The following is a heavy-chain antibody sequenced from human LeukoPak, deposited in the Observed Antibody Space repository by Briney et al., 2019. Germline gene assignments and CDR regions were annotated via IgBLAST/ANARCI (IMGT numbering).Heavy chain of an antibody. CDR1: GFTFSSNY. CDR3: ARLKLLWSNYFDY. J-gene: IGHJ4*02. V-gene: IGHV3-7*01. CDR2: IKQDGSEK. D-gene: IGHD2-2*01. Sequence: GGSLRLSCAASGFTFSSNYMSWVRQAPGKGLEWVANIKQDGSEKYYVDSVKGRFTISRDNAKNSLYLQMNSLRAEDTAVYYCARLKLLWSNYFDYWGQGTLVTVSS.